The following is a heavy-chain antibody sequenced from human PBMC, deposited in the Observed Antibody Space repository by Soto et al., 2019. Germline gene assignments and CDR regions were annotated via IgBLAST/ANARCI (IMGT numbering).Heavy chain of an antibody. CDR1: GFTFDDYA. D-gene: IGHD1-20*01. V-gene: IGHV3-9*01. J-gene: IGHJ6*03. CDR3: AKDILVTAPTSYYYYMDV. CDR2: ISWNSGSI. Sequence: PGGSLRLSCAASGFTFDDYAMHWVRQAPGKGLEWVSGISWNSGSIGYADSVKGRFTISRDNAKNSLYLQMNSLRAEDTALYYCAKDILVTAPTSYYYYMDVWGKGTTVTVSS.